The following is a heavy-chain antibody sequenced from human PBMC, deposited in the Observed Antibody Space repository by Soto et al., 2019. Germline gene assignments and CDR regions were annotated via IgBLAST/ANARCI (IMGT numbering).Heavy chain of an antibody. D-gene: IGHD2-8*01. CDR3: ARGGLYCTNGVCYTGLDY. Sequence: ASVKGSCKASGYTFTSYDISWVRQATGQGLEWMGWMNPNSGNTGYAQKFQGRVTMTRNTSISTAYMELSSLRSEDTAVYYCARGGLYCTNGVCYTGLDYWGQGTLVTVSS. CDR2: MNPNSGNT. V-gene: IGHV1-8*01. J-gene: IGHJ4*02. CDR1: GYTFTSYD.